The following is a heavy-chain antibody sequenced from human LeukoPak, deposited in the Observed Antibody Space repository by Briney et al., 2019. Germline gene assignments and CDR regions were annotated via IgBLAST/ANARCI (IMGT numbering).Heavy chain of an antibody. CDR1: GYTFTSYG. J-gene: IGHJ6*02. CDR3: AGDPDCSSTSCYYYYGMDV. CDR2: ISAYNGNT. D-gene: IGHD2-2*01. V-gene: IGHV1-18*01. Sequence: ASVKVSCKASGYTFTSYGISWVRQAPGQGLEWLGWISAYNGNTNYAQKLQGRVTMTTDTSTSTAYMELRSLRSDDTAVYYCAGDPDCSSTSCYYYYGMDVWGQGTTVTVSS.